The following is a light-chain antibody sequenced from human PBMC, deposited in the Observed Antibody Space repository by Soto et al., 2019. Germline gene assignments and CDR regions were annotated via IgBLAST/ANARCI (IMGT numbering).Light chain of an antibody. V-gene: IGLV2-14*01. J-gene: IGLJ1*01. CDR2: DVS. CDR1: SSDVGGYNY. CDR3: SSYTSSSTLDV. Sequence: QCVRTQPASVSGSPGQSITISCTGTSSDVGGYNYVSWYQQHPGKAPKLMIYDVSNRPSGVSNRFSGSKSGNTASLTISGLQAEDEADYYCSSYTSSSTLDVFGTGTKVTVL.